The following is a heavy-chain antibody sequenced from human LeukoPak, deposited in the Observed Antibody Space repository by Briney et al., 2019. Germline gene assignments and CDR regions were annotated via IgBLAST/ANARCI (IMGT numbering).Heavy chain of an antibody. D-gene: IGHD3-22*01. V-gene: IGHV3-48*01. J-gene: IGHJ4*02. CDR1: GFTFSSYS. Sequence: GGSLRLSCAASGFTFSSYSMNWVRQASGKGLEWVSYISSSSSTIYYADSVKGRFTISRDNAKNSLYLQMNSLRAEDTAVYYCARGPDSSGYYYIILGYFDYWGQGTLVTVSS. CDR2: ISSSSSTI. CDR3: ARGPDSSGYYYIILGYFDY.